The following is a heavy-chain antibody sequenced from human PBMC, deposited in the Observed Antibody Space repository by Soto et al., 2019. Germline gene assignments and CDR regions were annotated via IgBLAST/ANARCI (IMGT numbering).Heavy chain of an antibody. CDR1: GGSISTSSYY. Sequence: SETLSLTCTVSGGSISTSSYYWGWIRQPPGKGLEWIGSIFYSGSTFYNPSLKGRVTMSVDTSKNQFSLKLTSVTAADTAVFFCARSYCSAGRCYSFNYWGLGTLVTVSS. CDR2: IFYSGST. CDR3: ARSYCSAGRCYSFNY. D-gene: IGHD2-15*01. J-gene: IGHJ4*02. V-gene: IGHV4-39*01.